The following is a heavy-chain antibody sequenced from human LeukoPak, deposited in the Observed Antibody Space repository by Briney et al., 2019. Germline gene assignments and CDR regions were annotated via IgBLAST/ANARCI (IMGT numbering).Heavy chain of an antibody. CDR1: GGSIGSGGYY. CDR3: ARERVSGPDY. J-gene: IGHJ4*02. V-gene: IGHV4-31*03. D-gene: IGHD2-8*01. Sequence: SETLSLTCTVSGGSIGSGGYYWSWIRQHPGKGLEWIGYIYYSGSTYYSXSLKSRVTISVDTSKNQFSLKLSSVTAADTAVYYCARERVSGPDYWGQGTLVTVSS. CDR2: IYYSGST.